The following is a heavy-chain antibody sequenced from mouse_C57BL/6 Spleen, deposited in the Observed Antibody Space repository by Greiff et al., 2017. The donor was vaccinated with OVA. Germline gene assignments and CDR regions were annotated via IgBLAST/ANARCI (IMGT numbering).Heavy chain of an antibody. V-gene: IGHV5-12*01. Sequence: EVQGVESGGGLVQPGGSLKLSCAASGFTFSDYYMYWVRQTPEKRLEWVAYISNGGGSTYYPDTVKGRFTISRDNAKNPLYLQMSRLKSEDTAMYYCARQDSSGYFDYWGQGTTLTVSS. J-gene: IGHJ2*01. CDR3: ARQDSSGYFDY. CDR2: ISNGGGST. D-gene: IGHD3-2*02. CDR1: GFTFSDYY.